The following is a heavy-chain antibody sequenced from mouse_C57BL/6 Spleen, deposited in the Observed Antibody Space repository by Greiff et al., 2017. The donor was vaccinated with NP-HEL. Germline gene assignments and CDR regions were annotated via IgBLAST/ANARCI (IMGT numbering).Heavy chain of an antibody. V-gene: IGHV1-76*01. CDR2: IYPGSGNT. J-gene: IGHJ1*03. CDR3: ARSPLLREDWYFDV. D-gene: IGHD1-2*01. Sequence: VQLQESGAELVRPGASVKLSCKASGYTFTDYYINWVKQRPGQGLEWIARIYPGSGNTYYNEKFKGKATLTAEKSSSTAYMQLSSLTSEDSAVYFCARSPLLREDWYFDVWGTGTTVTVSS. CDR1: GYTFTDYY.